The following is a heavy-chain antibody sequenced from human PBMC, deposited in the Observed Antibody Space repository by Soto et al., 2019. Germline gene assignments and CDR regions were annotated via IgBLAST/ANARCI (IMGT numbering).Heavy chain of an antibody. CDR3: AKSISGNDYYLDY. CDR1: GVTFSSYA. J-gene: IGHJ4*02. CDR2: ISGSGDRT. V-gene: IGHV3-23*01. Sequence: GGSMRLSCAASGVTFSSYARTWFRQAPGKGLEWVSGISGSGDRTYYADSVKGRFTISRDNSKNTLYLQLNSLRAEDTALYYCAKSISGNDYYLDYWGQGTLVTVSS. D-gene: IGHD5-12*01.